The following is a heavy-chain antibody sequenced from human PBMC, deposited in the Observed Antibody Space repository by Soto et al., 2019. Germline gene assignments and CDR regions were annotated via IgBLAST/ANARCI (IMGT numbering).Heavy chain of an antibody. Sequence: LXLTFNVSGVSIINTSYYWGWIRQPPGKGLEWIGTVYFDGTTFYNPSLKSRLIISVDTSKNQFSLSLTSVTYADTAFYYCARHGSSWGQGTLVTVSS. CDR2: VYFDGTT. CDR1: GVSIINTSYY. J-gene: IGHJ5*02. CDR3: ARHGSS. V-gene: IGHV4-39*01.